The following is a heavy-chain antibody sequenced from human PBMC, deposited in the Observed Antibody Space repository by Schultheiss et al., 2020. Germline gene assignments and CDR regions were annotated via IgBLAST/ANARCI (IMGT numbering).Heavy chain of an antibody. CDR1: GGSISSSSYY. CDR2: IYYTGTT. CDR3: ASGPNWNYFDY. J-gene: IGHJ4*02. Sequence: TLSLTCTVSGGSISSSSYYWSWIRQPPGKGLEWIGHIYYTGTTNYNPSLKSRVAISVDTSMNQFSLELNSVTAADTAVYYCASGPNWNYFDYWGQGTLVTVSS. V-gene: IGHV4-61*01. D-gene: IGHD1-1*01.